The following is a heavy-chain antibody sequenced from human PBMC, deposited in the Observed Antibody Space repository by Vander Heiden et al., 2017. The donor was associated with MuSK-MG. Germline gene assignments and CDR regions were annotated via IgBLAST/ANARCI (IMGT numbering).Heavy chain of an antibody. V-gene: IGHV3-33*08. J-gene: IGHJ4*02. Sequence: QVQLVESGGGVVQPWGSLRLSCAASGFTFRNHGLHWVRRAPGKGLEGGAIIQSDGAKEYYEDSVKGRFTISRDNSKDIVYLDMHTLRPEATAVYDCARNRGAYKGHFDSWGQGALVTVSS. D-gene: IGHD3-10*01. CDR2: IQSDGAKE. CDR3: ARNRGAYKGHFDS. CDR1: GFTFRNHG.